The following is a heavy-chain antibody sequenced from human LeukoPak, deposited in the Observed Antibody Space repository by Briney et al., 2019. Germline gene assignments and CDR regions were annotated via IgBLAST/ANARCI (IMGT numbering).Heavy chain of an antibody. CDR2: IYPGDSVT. CDR3: SRPSGVVGAVTITVQAFDI. D-gene: IGHD3-10*01. V-gene: IGHV5-51*01. CDR1: GYSFTSYW. Sequence: GESLKISCKGSGYSFTSYWTAWVRQMPGKGLEWMGIIYPGDSVTRYSPSFQGQVTISADKSISTAYLQWNSLKASDTAMYYCSRPSGVVGAVTITVQAFDIWGQGTMVTVSS. J-gene: IGHJ3*02.